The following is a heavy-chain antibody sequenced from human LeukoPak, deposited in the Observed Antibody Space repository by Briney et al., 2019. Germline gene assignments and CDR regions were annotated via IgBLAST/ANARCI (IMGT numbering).Heavy chain of an antibody. J-gene: IGHJ5*02. V-gene: IGHV1-18*04. D-gene: IGHD2-2*01. CDR1: GYTFTSYA. CDR3: ARTGWGVPAAGDWFDP. CDR2: VSGYNGNT. Sequence: ASVKVSCKASGYTFTSYAFSWVRQAPGQRLEWIGWVSGYNGNTNYAQKVQGRVTMTTDTSTSTAYMELRSLRPDDTAVYYCARTGWGVPAAGDWFDPWGQGTLVTVSS.